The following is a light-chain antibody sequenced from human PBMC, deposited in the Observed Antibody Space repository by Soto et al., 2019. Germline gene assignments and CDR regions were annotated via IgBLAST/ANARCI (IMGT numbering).Light chain of an antibody. J-gene: IGKJ5*01. CDR1: QSVSST. V-gene: IGKV3-15*01. Sequence: EILITHSPATLSVSPGERATLSCRASQSVSSTFAWYQQKPGQAPRLLLYGASTRATGIPARFSGSGSGTEFTLTISSLQSEDFAVYYCQQRSDWPQFTFGQGTRLEIK. CDR2: GAS. CDR3: QQRSDWPQFT.